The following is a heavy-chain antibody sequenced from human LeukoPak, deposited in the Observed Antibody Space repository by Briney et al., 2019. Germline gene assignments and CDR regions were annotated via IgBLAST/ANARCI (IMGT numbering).Heavy chain of an antibody. J-gene: IGHJ3*02. V-gene: IGHV3-53*01. CDR3: ARESRNGGWYGRSAFDI. CDR1: GFTVSSNY. CDR2: IYSGGST. D-gene: IGHD6-19*01. Sequence: PGGSLRLSCAASGFTVSSNYMSWVRQAPGKGLEWVSVIYSGGSTYYADSVKGRFTISRDNSKNTLYLQMNSPRAEDTAVYYCARESRNGGWYGRSAFDIWGQGTMVTVSS.